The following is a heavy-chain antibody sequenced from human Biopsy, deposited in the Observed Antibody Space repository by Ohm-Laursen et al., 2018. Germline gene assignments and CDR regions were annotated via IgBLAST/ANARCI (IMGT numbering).Heavy chain of an antibody. Sequence: GSLRLSCAAAGDTLSGYAMNWVRQAPGKGLEWVSSISASSSYIHYADSVKGRFTVSRDNAKNSLYLQMNSLRAADTAIYYCATELLPPGVGGPWLDSWGQGTPVTVSS. J-gene: IGHJ5*01. CDR1: GDTLSGYA. V-gene: IGHV3-21*06. D-gene: IGHD3-16*01. CDR3: ATELLPPGVGGPWLDS. CDR2: ISASSSYI.